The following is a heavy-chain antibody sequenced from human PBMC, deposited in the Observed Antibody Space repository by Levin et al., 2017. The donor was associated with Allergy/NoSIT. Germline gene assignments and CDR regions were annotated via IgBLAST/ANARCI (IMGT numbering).Heavy chain of an antibody. Sequence: GVSLRLSCVTSGFTFSNYEMNWVRQAPGKGLEWVSYISSRDNTKYYADSVKGRFTISRDNAKNSLYLQMNSLRAEDRAVYYCAKGFDEWGQGTLVTVSS. V-gene: IGHV3-48*03. CDR2: ISSRDNTK. CDR3: AKGFDE. J-gene: IGHJ4*02. CDR1: GFTFSNYE.